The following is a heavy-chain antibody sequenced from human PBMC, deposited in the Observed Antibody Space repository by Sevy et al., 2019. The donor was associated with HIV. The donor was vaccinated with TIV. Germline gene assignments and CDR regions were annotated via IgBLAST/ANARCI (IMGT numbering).Heavy chain of an antibody. D-gene: IGHD5-18*01. CDR1: GFTFRNAW. Sequence: GGSLRLSCVASGFTFRNAWMTWVRQVPGKGLEWVGRIVNDPDGGTTDYAAPVKGRFIISRDDSKNTLCLQMNSLKTEDTAVYYCSTDIVVQSGYSYDFSRINPDFSHNSGADVWGQGTTVTVSS. CDR2: IVNDPDGGTT. CDR3: STDIVVQSGYSYDFSRINPDFSHNSGADV. J-gene: IGHJ6*02. V-gene: IGHV3-15*04.